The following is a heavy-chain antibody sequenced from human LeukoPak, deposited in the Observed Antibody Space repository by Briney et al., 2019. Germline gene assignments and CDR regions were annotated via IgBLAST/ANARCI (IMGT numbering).Heavy chain of an antibody. CDR2: IYYSGRT. CDR1: GASISSSSYY. Sequence: SETLSLTCPVSGASISSSSYYWGWIRQPPGKGLEWIGNIYYSGRTYYNPSLKSRVTISVDTAKNQFSLNLSSVTAADTSVFYCARHGVSGGFDSWGQGALVTVSS. D-gene: IGHD3-10*02. CDR3: ARHGVSGGFDS. V-gene: IGHV4-39*01. J-gene: IGHJ4*02.